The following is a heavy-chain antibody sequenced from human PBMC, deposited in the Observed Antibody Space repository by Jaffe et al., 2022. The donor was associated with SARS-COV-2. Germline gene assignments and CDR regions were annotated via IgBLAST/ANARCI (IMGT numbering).Heavy chain of an antibody. CDR1: GYTFTSYA. D-gene: IGHD6-19*01. CDR3: ARNSAGIPIDWYFDL. V-gene: IGHV1-3*01. Sequence: QVQLVQSGAEVKKPGASVKVSCKASGYTFTSYAMHWVRQAPGQRLEWMGWINAGNGNTKYSQKFQGRVTITRDTSASTAYMELSSLRSEDTAVYYCARNSAGIPIDWYFDLWGRGTLVTVSS. J-gene: IGHJ2*01. CDR2: INAGNGNT.